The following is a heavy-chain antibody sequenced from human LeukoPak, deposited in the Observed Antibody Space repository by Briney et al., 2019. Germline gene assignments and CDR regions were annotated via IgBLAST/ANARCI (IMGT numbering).Heavy chain of an antibody. Sequence: ASVKVSCKASGYTFTGYYMHWVRQAPGRGLEWMGWINPNSGGTNYAQKFQGRVTMTRDTSISTAYMELSRLRSDDTAVYYCARIERVFRDAFDIWGQGTMVTVSS. CDR1: GYTFTGYY. V-gene: IGHV1-2*02. J-gene: IGHJ3*02. D-gene: IGHD2-21*01. CDR3: ARIERVFRDAFDI. CDR2: INPNSGGT.